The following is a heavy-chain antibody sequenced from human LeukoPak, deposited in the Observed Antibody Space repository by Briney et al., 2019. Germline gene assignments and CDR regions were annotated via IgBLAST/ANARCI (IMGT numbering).Heavy chain of an antibody. Sequence: GGSLRLSCTASGFTFSTYWMSWVRQAPGKGLEWVANTREDGSEKYYVDSVKGRFTISRDNAKNSLYLQMNSLRAEDTAVYYCARGPPEYSSGWNQDYWGQGTLVTVSS. CDR3: ARGPPEYSSGWNQDY. CDR1: GFTFSTYW. V-gene: IGHV3-7*01. CDR2: TREDGSEK. D-gene: IGHD6-19*01. J-gene: IGHJ4*02.